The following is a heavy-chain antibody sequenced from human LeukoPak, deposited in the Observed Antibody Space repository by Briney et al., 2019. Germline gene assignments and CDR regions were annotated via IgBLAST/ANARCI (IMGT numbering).Heavy chain of an antibody. D-gene: IGHD3-22*01. J-gene: IGHJ4*02. V-gene: IGHV1-69*01. CDR2: IIPIFGTA. Sequence: SVKVSCKASGGTFSSYAISWVRQAPGQGLEWMGGIIPIFGTANYAQKFQGRVTITADESTSTAYMKLSSLRSEDTAVYYCAGTGTKTYYYDSSGYYYDWGQGTLVTVSS. CDR3: AGTGTKTYYYDSSGYYYD. CDR1: GGTFSSYA.